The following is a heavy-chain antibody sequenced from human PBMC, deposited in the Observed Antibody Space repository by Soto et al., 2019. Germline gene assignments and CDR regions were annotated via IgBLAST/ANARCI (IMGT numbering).Heavy chain of an antibody. Sequence: VQLVESGGGVVQPGRSLRLSCAASGFTFSSYGMHWVRQAPGKGLEWVAVISYDGSNKYYADSVKGRFTISRDNSKNTLYLQMNSLRAEDTAVYYCAKEIGPDYDFWSADLGVLDYWGQGTLVTVSS. D-gene: IGHD3-3*01. CDR1: GFTFSSYG. CDR3: AKEIGPDYDFWSADLGVLDY. J-gene: IGHJ4*02. V-gene: IGHV3-30*18. CDR2: ISYDGSNK.